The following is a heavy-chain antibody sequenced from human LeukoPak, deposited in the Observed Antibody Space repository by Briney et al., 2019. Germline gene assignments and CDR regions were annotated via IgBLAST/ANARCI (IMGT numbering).Heavy chain of an antibody. J-gene: IGHJ4*02. CDR3: ARSRYSTSSGGFDY. Sequence: GGSLRLSCVASGFTFSSYWMSWVRQAPGKGLEWVANIKQDGSEKYYVDSVKGRFTISRDNAKNTLYLQMNSLRGEDTAVYYCARSRYSTSSGGFDYWGQGILVTVSS. CDR1: GFTFSSYW. D-gene: IGHD6-6*01. V-gene: IGHV3-7*01. CDR2: IKQDGSEK.